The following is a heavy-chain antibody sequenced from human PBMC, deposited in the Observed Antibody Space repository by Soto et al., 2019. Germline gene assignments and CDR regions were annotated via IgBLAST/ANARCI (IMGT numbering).Heavy chain of an antibody. D-gene: IGHD3-22*01. CDR1: GGSISSGDYY. CDR3: ARGSYYYDSRGYYHY. V-gene: IGHV4-30-4*01. J-gene: IGHJ4*02. CDR2: IYYSGST. Sequence: QVQLQESGPGLVKPSQTLSLTCTVSGGSISSGDYYWSWIRQPPGKGLGWIGSIYYSGSTYYNPSLKSRGTISVDTSKNQFSLKLSSVTAADTAVYYCARGSYYYDSRGYYHYWGQGTLVTVSS.